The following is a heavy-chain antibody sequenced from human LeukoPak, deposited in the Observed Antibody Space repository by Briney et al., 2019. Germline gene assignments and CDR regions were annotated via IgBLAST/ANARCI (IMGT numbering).Heavy chain of an antibody. V-gene: IGHV3-30*02. CDR2: IRYDGNNK. J-gene: IGHJ4*02. D-gene: IGHD1-14*01. CDR1: GFTFSNYG. CDR3: VKDNPLDY. Sequence: GGSLRLSCGVSGFTFSNYGMLWVRQAPGKGLEWVAFIRYDGNNKLYADSMKGRFTISRDNSKNTLYLHINSLRAEDTAVYYCVKDNPLDYWGQGTLVIVSS.